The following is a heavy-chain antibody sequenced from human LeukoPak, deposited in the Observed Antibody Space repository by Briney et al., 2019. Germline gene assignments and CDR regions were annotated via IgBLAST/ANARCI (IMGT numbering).Heavy chain of an antibody. Sequence: SSETLSLSCAVYGGSLSDYHWRWIRQPPGKGLEWIGEISHSGSTNYNPSLKSRVPVSLATSKRQFSLKLSSVTAADTAVYYCARVEIGPSGNVIDYWGQGTLVTVSS. CDR2: ISHSGST. V-gene: IGHV4-34*01. J-gene: IGHJ4*02. D-gene: IGHD3/OR15-3a*01. CDR1: GGSLSDYH. CDR3: ARVEIGPSGNVIDY.